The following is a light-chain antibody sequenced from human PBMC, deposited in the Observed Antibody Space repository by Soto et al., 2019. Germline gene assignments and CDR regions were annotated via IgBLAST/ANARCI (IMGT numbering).Light chain of an antibody. J-gene: IGLJ1*01. Sequence: SYELTQPPSVSVAPGKTARISCGGNNIGSKSVHWYQQKPGQAPVLVIYYDSDRPSGMPERFSGSNSGDTATLTISRVEAGDEADYYCQVWDSSSDHPVFGTGTKLTVL. CDR2: YDS. CDR1: NIGSKS. V-gene: IGLV3-21*04. CDR3: QVWDSSSDHPV.